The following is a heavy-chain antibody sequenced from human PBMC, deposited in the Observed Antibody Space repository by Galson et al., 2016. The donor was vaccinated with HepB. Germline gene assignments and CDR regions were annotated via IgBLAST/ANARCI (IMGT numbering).Heavy chain of an antibody. Sequence: SVKVSCKASGGTFSSYAISWVRQAPGQGLEWMGGIIPIFGTANYAQKFQGRVTITADESTSTAYMELSSLRSEDTAVYYCARDSGYDDYYYYGMGVWGQGTTVTVSS. V-gene: IGHV1-69*13. CDR2: IIPIFGTA. J-gene: IGHJ6*02. CDR3: ARDSGYDDYYYYGMGV. CDR1: GGTFSSYA. D-gene: IGHD5-12*01.